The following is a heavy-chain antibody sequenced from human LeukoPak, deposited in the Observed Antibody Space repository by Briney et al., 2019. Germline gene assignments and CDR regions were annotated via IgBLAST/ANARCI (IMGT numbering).Heavy chain of an antibody. CDR2: FSTYNGNT. CDR1: VYSSVLYG. V-gene: IGHV1-18*01. CDR3: ARDEDYGISANVDY. J-gene: IGHJ4*02. Sequence: GASVKVSCKAPVYSSVLYGSSWGRQAPGQGPEWRGCFSTYNGNTKYAQKFQGRVTMTTDTSTSTAYMELRSLRSDDTAVYYCARDEDYGISANVDYWGQGTLVTVSS. D-gene: IGHD4-17*01.